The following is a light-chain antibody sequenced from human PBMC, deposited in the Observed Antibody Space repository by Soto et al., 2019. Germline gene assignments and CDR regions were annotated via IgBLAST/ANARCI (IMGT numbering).Light chain of an antibody. Sequence: QSALTQPRSVSASPGQSVTISCTGTSGDVGAYNYVSWSQQYPGKAPKLIIYDVDQRPSGVPDRFVGSKSGNTAPLTISGLQAEDEGDYYCCSYAGRLLVVFGGGTKLTVL. J-gene: IGLJ2*01. CDR1: SGDVGAYNY. CDR3: CSYAGRLLVV. V-gene: IGLV2-11*01. CDR2: DVD.